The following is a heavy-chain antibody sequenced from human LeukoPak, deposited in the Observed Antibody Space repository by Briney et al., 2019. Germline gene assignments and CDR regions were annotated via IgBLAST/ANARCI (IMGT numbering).Heavy chain of an antibody. D-gene: IGHD5-18*01. V-gene: IGHV1-46*01. CDR1: GYTFTSYY. CDR2: INPSGGST. Sequence: ASVKVSCKASGYTFTSYYMHWVRQAPGQGLEWMGIINPSGGSTSYAQKFQGRVTMTRDTSTSTVYMELSSLRSEDTAVYYCARGGYSYGYTDYYYGMDVWGQXTTXXVSS. J-gene: IGHJ6*02. CDR3: ARGGYSYGYTDYYYGMDV.